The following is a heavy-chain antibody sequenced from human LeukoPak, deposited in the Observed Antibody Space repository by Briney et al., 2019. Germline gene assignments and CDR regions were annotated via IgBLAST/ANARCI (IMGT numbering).Heavy chain of an antibody. CDR1: GGSVTTSY. V-gene: IGHV4-4*07. Sequence: PSETLSLTCTVSGGSVTTSYWSWIRQSAGEGLEWIGHVYISGDTKYNPSLKSRVIMSLDASKNQFSLSLRSVTAADTAVYYCARGVGWLNRANWFDPWGQGTLVTVSS. D-gene: IGHD3-22*01. CDR2: VYISGDT. J-gene: IGHJ5*02. CDR3: ARGVGWLNRANWFDP.